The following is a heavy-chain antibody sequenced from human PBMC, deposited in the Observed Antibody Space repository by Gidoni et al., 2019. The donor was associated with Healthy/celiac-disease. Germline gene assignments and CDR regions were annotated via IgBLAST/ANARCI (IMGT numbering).Heavy chain of an antibody. CDR2: INPNSGGT. J-gene: IGHJ6*03. D-gene: IGHD1-1*01. CDR3: ARDYGVQLPLPYYYYYYMDV. V-gene: IGHV1-2*06. CDR1: GYTFTGYY. Sequence: QVQLVQSGAEVKKPGASVKVSCKASGYTFTGYYMHWVRQAPGQGLEWMGRINPNSGGTNYAQKFQGRVTMTRDTSISTAYMELSRLRSDDTAVYYCARDYGVQLPLPYYYYYYMDVWGKGTTVTVSS.